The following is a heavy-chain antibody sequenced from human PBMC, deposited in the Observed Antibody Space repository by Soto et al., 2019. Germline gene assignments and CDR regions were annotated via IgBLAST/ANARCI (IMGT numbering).Heavy chain of an antibody. CDR2: IIPMFGTA. D-gene: IGHD3-16*02. Sequence: QVQLVQSGAEVKKPGSSVRVSCKTSGGAFSIYAISWVRQAPGQGLEWMGGIIPMFGTANYAQKFQGRVTINADKSTSTAYMHVSSLRSEDTAVYYCATSYSFGGVISPTFDHWGQGTLVTVPS. CDR3: ATSYSFGGVISPTFDH. J-gene: IGHJ4*02. V-gene: IGHV1-69*06. CDR1: GGAFSIYA.